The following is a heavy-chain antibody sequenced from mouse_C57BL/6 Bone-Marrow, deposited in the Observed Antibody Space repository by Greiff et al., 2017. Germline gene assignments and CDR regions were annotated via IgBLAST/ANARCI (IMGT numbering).Heavy chain of an antibody. V-gene: IGHV1-4*01. J-gene: IGHJ4*01. CDR2: INPSSGYT. CDR3: ESWDALYKAMDY. Sequence: VQLQQSGAVLARPGASVKMSCKASGYTFTSYTMHWVKQRPGQGLEWIGYINPSSGYTKYNQKFKDKATLTADKSSSPAYMQLSSLTSEDSAVYDGESWDALYKAMDYWGQGTSVTVSS. CDR1: GYTFTSYT. D-gene: IGHD4-1*01.